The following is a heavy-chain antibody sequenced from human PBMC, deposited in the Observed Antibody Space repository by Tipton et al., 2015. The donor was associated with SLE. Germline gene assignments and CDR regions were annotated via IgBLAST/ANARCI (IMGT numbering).Heavy chain of an antibody. CDR2: IKYDGSIA. V-gene: IGHV3-74*01. D-gene: IGHD6-19*01. CDR1: GFTLSNYW. CDR3: AKGGPPGSVDY. Sequence: GSLRLSCTASGFTLSNYWMHWVRQAPGKGLVWVSEIKYDGSIANYADSVKGRFTISRDNAKNTLFLEMNSLRAEDTAVYFCAKGGPPGSVDYWGQGTLVTVSS. J-gene: IGHJ4*02.